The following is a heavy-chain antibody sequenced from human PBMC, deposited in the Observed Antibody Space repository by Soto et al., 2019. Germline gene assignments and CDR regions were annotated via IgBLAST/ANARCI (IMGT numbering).Heavy chain of an antibody. Sequence: QVQLVESGGGVVQPGRSLRLSCAASGFTFSSYAMHWVRQAPGKGLEWVAVISYDGSNKYYADSVKGRFTISRDNSKNTLYLQMNSLRAEDTAVYYCARDRGIVVVIDWGQGTLVTVSS. V-gene: IGHV3-30-3*01. D-gene: IGHD3-22*01. CDR1: GFTFSSYA. CDR2: ISYDGSNK. J-gene: IGHJ4*02. CDR3: ARDRGIVVVID.